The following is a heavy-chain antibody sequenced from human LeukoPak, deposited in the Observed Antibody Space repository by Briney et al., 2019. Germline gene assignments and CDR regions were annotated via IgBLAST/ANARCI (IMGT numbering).Heavy chain of an antibody. J-gene: IGHJ4*02. CDR3: ARRNKWLVFDY. V-gene: IGHV4-59*08. CDR2: IYYSGST. Sequence: PSETLSLTCNVSGSSISSYYWSWIRQPPGKGLEWIGYIYYSGSTNYNPSLKSRVTISVDTSKNQFSLKLSSVTAADTAVYYCARRNKWLVFDYWGQGTLVTVSS. D-gene: IGHD6-19*01. CDR1: GSSISSYY.